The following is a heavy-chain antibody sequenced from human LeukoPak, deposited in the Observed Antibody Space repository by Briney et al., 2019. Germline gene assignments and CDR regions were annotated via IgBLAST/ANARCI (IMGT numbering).Heavy chain of an antibody. CDR1: GFTFSSYS. V-gene: IGHV3-48*01. CDR2: ISSSSSTI. Sequence: GGSLRLSCAASGFTFSSYSMNWVRQAPGKGLEWVSYISSSSSTIYYADSVKGRFTISRDNAKNSLYLQMNSLRAEDTAVYYCARDRASQYSSSWYLNWFDPWGQGTLVTVSS. J-gene: IGHJ5*02. CDR3: ARDRASQYSSSWYLNWFDP. D-gene: IGHD6-13*01.